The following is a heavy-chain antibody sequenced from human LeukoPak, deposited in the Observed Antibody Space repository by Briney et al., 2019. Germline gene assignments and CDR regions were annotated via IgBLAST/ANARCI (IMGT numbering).Heavy chain of an antibody. CDR2: IYTSGST. Sequence: PSETLSLTCTVSGGSISSYYWSWIRQPAGRGLEWIGRIYTSGSTNYNPSLKSRVTMSVDTSKNQFSLKLSSVTAADTAVYYCARFGIVVVQNAFDIWGQGTMVTVSS. J-gene: IGHJ3*02. CDR1: GGSISSYY. V-gene: IGHV4-4*07. D-gene: IGHD3-22*01. CDR3: ARFGIVVVQNAFDI.